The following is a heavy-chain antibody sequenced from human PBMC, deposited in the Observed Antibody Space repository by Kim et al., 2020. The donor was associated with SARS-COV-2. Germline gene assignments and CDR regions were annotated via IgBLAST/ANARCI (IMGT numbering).Heavy chain of an antibody. CDR3: ARGWITGTTGGWFDP. D-gene: IGHD1-7*01. J-gene: IGHJ5*02. V-gene: IGHV4-30-2*01. Sequence: PSLKSRVTISVDRSKNQFSLKLSSVTAADTAVYYCARGWITGTTGGWFDPWGQGTLVTVSS.